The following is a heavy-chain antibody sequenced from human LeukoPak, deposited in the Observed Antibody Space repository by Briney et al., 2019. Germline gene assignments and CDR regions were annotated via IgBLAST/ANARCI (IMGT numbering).Heavy chain of an antibody. CDR3: ARDRRGFLEWLKDLGQKSFDY. D-gene: IGHD3-3*01. CDR1: GFTFSSYS. V-gene: IGHV3-48*01. Sequence: GGSLRLSCAASGFTFSSYSKNWVRQAPGKGLEWASYISSSSSTIYYADSVKGRFTISRDIAKNSLYLQMNSLRAEDTAVYYCARDRRGFLEWLKDLGQKSFDYWGQGTLVTVSS. CDR2: ISSSSSTI. J-gene: IGHJ4*02.